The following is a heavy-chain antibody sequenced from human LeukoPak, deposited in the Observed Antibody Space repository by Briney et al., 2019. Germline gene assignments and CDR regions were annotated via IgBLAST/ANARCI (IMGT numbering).Heavy chain of an antibody. CDR2: IYHSGST. Sequence: SETLSLTCTVSGYSISSGHYWGWIRQPPGKGLEWIGSIYHSGSTYYNPSLKSRVTISADTSKNHFSLKLNSVTTADMAVYYCTRGAGWLIDYWGQGILVTVSS. CDR1: GYSISSGHY. J-gene: IGHJ4*02. V-gene: IGHV4-38-2*02. D-gene: IGHD3-16*01. CDR3: TRGAGWLIDY.